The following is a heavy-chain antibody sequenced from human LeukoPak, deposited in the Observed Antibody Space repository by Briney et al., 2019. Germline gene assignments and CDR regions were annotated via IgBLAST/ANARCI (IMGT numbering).Heavy chain of an antibody. D-gene: IGHD5-24*01. J-gene: IGHJ5*02. CDR1: GFTFSDYC. Sequence: PGGSLRLSCAASGFTFSDYCMSWVRQAPGKGLEWVANIKQDGSEKYYVDSVKGRFTISRDNAKNSLYLQMNSVRAEDTAVYYCARDTPETATKRLGWFDPWGQGILVTVSS. V-gene: IGHV3-7*01. CDR2: IKQDGSEK. CDR3: ARDTPETATKRLGWFDP.